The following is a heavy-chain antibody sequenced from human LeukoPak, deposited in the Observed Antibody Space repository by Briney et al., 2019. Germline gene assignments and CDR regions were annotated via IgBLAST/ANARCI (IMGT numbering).Heavy chain of an antibody. V-gene: IGHV1-18*01. CDR3: ARDQGRNWLDP. J-gene: IGHJ5*02. Sequence: ASVKVSCKASGYTFTSYGISWVRQAPGQGLEWMGWISAYNGNTNYAQKLQGRVTMTIDTSTSTAYMDLRSLTSDDTAVYYCARDQGRNWLDPWGQGTLVTVSS. CDR1: GYTFTSYG. CDR2: ISAYNGNT.